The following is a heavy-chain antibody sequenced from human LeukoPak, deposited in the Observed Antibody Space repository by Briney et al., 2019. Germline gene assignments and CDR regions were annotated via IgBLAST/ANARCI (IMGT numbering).Heavy chain of an antibody. J-gene: IGHJ5*02. D-gene: IGHD3-10*01. Sequence: ASVKVSCKASGYTFTGYFIHWVRQAPGQGLEWMGWINPKSGGTNYQQKFQDRVTMTRDTSITTAYMEMSRLRSDDTAVYYCARSMVVRGVMGNYFDPWGQGTLVTVS. CDR3: ARSMVVRGVMGNYFDP. V-gene: IGHV1-2*02. CDR2: INPKSGGT. CDR1: GYTFTGYF.